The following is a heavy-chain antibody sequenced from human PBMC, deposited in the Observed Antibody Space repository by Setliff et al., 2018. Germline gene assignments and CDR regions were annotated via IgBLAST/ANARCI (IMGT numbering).Heavy chain of an antibody. Sequence: PSETLSLTCTVSGGSFSTYYWSWIRQAPGKGLEWIGHVYYSGAANYNPSLKSRVTVSVDTSKNQFSLRLISVTAADTAVYYCARGITSGGYWGQRFLYLDVWGRGTTVTVSS. CDR3: ARGITSGGYWGQRFLYLDV. D-gene: IGHD3-22*01. CDR1: GGSFSTYY. J-gene: IGHJ6*03. CDR2: VYYSGAA. V-gene: IGHV4-59*01.